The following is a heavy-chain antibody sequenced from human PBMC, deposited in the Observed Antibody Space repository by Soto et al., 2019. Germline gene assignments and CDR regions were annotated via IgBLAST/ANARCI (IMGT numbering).Heavy chain of an antibody. CDR2: ISYDGSNK. J-gene: IGHJ6*02. V-gene: IGHV3-30-3*01. CDR3: ARGQITMVRGVVYGMDV. Sequence: QVQLVESGGGVVQPGRSLRLSCAASGFTFSSYAMHWVRQAPGKGLEWVAVISYDGSNKYYADSVKGRFTISRDNSKNTLDLQMNSLTAEDTAVYYCARGQITMVRGVVYGMDVWGQGTTVTVSS. D-gene: IGHD3-10*01. CDR1: GFTFSSYA.